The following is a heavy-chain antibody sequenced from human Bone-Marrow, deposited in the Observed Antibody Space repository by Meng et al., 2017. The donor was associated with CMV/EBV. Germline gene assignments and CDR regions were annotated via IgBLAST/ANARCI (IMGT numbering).Heavy chain of an antibody. CDR1: GGSFSGYY. Sequence: GSLRLSCAVYGGSFSGYYWSWIRQPPGKGLEWIGEINHSGSTNYNPSLKSRVTISVDTSKNQFSLKLTSVTAADTAVYYCARIPWLYGAMDVWGQGTTVTASS. J-gene: IGHJ6*02. V-gene: IGHV4-34*01. D-gene: IGHD5-12*01. CDR3: ARIPWLYGAMDV. CDR2: INHSGST.